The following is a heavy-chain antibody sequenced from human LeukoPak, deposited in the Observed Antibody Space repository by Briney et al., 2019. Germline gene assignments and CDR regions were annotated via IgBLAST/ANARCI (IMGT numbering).Heavy chain of an antibody. V-gene: IGHV1-69*13. CDR1: GYTFTSYG. D-gene: IGHD6-19*01. CDR3: ARDGSSSGWYPDY. CDR2: IIPIFGTA. J-gene: IGHJ4*02. Sequence: SVKVSCKASGYTFTSYGISWVRQAPGQGLEWMGGIIPIFGTANYAQKFQGRVTITADESTSTAYMELSSLRSEDTAVYYCARDGSSSGWYPDYWGQGTLVTVSS.